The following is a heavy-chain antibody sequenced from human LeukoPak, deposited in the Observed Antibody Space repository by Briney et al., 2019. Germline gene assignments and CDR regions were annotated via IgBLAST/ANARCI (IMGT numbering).Heavy chain of an antibody. J-gene: IGHJ4*02. CDR3: ARCTYYSSGYFDY. Sequence: SETLSLTCTVSGGPISSSNYYWGWIRQPPGKGLEWIGSFYYGGSTYYKPSLKSRDTISVDTTMNQFSLKLISVTTVETDVNYWARCTYYSSGYFDYWGQGTLVTVSS. V-gene: IGHV4-39*01. CDR2: FYYGGST. D-gene: IGHD3-22*01. CDR1: GGPISSSNYY.